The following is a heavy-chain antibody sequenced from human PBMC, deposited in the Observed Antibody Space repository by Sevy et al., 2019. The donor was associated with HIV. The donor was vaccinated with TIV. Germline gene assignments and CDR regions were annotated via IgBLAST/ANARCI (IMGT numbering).Heavy chain of an antibody. D-gene: IGHD6-19*01. CDR2: ISSSIDSSRTL. J-gene: IGHJ4*01. V-gene: IGHV3-48*01. Sequence: GGSLRLSCVASGFTFSSYSMNWVRQAPGKGLEWVSYISSSIDSSRTLYYADSVKGRFSISRDNAKNSVHLQMTSLRVEDTAVYYCARPDLSGWYFDFWGHGTLVTVSS. CDR1: GFTFSSYS. CDR3: ARPDLSGWYFDF.